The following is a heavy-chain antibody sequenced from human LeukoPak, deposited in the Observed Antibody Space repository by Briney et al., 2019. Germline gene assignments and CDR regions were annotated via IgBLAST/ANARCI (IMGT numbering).Heavy chain of an antibody. CDR2: INEDGSDK. Sequence: GGSLRLSCAASGFTFSSYWMSWVRQAPGKGLEWVANINEDGSDKYYVDSVKGRFTISRDNAKNSLYLQMNSLRAEDTAVYYCARELAFSTTQNYWGQGTLVTVSS. CDR1: GFTFSSYW. J-gene: IGHJ4*02. CDR3: ARELAFSTTQNY. V-gene: IGHV3-7*01. D-gene: IGHD3-3*02.